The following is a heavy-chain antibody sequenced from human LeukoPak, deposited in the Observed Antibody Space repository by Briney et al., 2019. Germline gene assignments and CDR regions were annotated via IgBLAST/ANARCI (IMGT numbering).Heavy chain of an antibody. CDR2: ISYDGSNK. CDR1: GFTFSSYG. D-gene: IGHD6-13*01. Sequence: GSLRLSCAASGFTFSSYGMHWVRQAPGKGLEWVAVISYDGSNKYYADSVKGRFTISRDNSKNTLYLQMNSLRAEDTAVYYCAKVSGYSSSWTDYYYYGMDVWGQGTTVTVSS. CDR3: AKVSGYSSSWTDYYYYGMDV. J-gene: IGHJ6*02. V-gene: IGHV3-30*18.